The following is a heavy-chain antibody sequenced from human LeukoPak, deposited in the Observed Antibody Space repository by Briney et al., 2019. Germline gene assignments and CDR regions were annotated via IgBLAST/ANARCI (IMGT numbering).Heavy chain of an antibody. CDR1: GGSISSSSYY. CDR3: ARAQRSSGYYPNWYFDL. V-gene: IGHV4-39*07. CDR2: IYYSGST. D-gene: IGHD3-22*01. Sequence: SETLSLTCTVSGGSISSSSYYWGWIRQPPGKGLEWIGSIYYSGSTYYNPSLKSRVTISVDTSKNQFSLKLSSVTAADTAVYYCARAQRSSGYYPNWYFDLWGRGTLVTVSS. J-gene: IGHJ2*01.